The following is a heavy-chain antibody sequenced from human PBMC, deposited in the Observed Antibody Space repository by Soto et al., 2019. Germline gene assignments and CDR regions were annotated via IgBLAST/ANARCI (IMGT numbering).Heavy chain of an antibody. D-gene: IGHD6-13*01. J-gene: IGHJ6*02. CDR3: ARGQSSFYYYYYGMDV. CDR2: MNPNSGNT. Sequence: QVQLVQSGAEVKKPGASVKVSCKASGYTFTSYDINWVRQATGQGLEWMRWMNPNSGNTGYAQKFQGRVTMTRNTSISTAYMELSSLRSEDTAVYYCARGQSSFYYYYYGMDVWGQGTTVTVSS. CDR1: GYTFTSYD. V-gene: IGHV1-8*01.